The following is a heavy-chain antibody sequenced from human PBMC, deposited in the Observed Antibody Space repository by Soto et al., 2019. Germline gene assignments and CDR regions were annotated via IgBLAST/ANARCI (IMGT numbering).Heavy chain of an antibody. CDR1: GGSISSYH. J-gene: IGHJ5*02. CDR3: ARATYGYGDNWFDP. Sequence: SETLSLTCTVSGGSISSYHWSWIRQPPGKGLEWIGYIYYSGSTNYNPSLKSRVTISVDTSKNQFSLKLSSVTAADTAVYYCARATYGYGDNWFDPWGQGTLVTVSS. CDR2: IYYSGST. D-gene: IGHD5-18*01. V-gene: IGHV4-59*01.